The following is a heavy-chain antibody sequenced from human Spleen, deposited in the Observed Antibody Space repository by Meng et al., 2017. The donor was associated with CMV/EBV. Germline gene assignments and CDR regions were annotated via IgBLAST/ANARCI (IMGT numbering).Heavy chain of an antibody. Sequence: GESLKISCAASGFTFNSYGMHWVRQAPGKGLEWVTFIRYDGSNKYYADSVKGRFTISRDNSKNTLYLQMNSLRAEDTAVYYCAKDGTSAMDVWGQGTTVTVSS. J-gene: IGHJ6*02. CDR3: AKDGTSAMDV. CDR1: GFTFNSYG. D-gene: IGHD1-26*01. V-gene: IGHV3-30*02. CDR2: IRYDGSNK.